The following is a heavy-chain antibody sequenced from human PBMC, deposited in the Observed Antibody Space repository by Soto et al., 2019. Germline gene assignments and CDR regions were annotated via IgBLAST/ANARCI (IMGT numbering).Heavy chain of an antibody. J-gene: IGHJ4*02. V-gene: IGHV4-30-4*01. CDR2: IYYTGRT. CDR3: ARGGSPSPEYFDF. D-gene: IGHD2-15*01. CDR1: GGSISSDDYY. Sequence: PSETLSLTCSVSGGSISSDDYYWTWIRQPPGEGLEWIGYIYYTGRTSSTPSLESRVTISIDTSKNQFSLKLSSVSAANTAGYYCARGGSPSPEYFDFGARGPLVPV.